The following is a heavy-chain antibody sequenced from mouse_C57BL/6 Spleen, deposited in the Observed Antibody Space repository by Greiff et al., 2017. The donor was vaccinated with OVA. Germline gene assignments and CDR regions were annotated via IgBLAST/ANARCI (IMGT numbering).Heavy chain of an antibody. CDR2: ISSGSSTI. J-gene: IGHJ2*01. CDR1: GFTFSDYG. D-gene: IGHD2-3*01. Sequence: EVKLMESGGGLVKPGGSLKLSCAASGFTFSDYGMHWVRQAPEKGLEWVAYISSGSSTIYYADTVKGRFTISRDNAKNTLFLQMTSLRSEDTAMYYCAREGNYDGYYVFDYWGQGTTLTVSS. V-gene: IGHV5-17*01. CDR3: AREGNYDGYYVFDY.